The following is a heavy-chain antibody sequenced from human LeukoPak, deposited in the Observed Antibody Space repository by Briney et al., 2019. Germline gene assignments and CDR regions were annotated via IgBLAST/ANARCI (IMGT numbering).Heavy chain of an antibody. CDR3: ANDQRVSYQWELDY. J-gene: IGHJ4*02. V-gene: IGHV3-23*01. Sequence: QTGGSRRLSCAASGFTFSSYAMSWVRQAPGKGLEWVSGISGSGGSTFYADSVKGRFTISRDNSRNTLYIQMNSLRAEDTAVYYCANDQRVSYQWELDYWGQGTLVTVSS. D-gene: IGHD1-26*01. CDR1: GFTFSSYA. CDR2: ISGSGGST.